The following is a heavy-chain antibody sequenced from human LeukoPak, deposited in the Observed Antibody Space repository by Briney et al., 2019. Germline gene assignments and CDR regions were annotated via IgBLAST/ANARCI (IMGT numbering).Heavy chain of an antibody. V-gene: IGHV1-69*04. D-gene: IGHD6-13*01. CDR1: GGTFSSYA. J-gene: IGHJ4*02. CDR2: IIPILGIA. Sequence: GASVKVSCKASGGTFSSYAISWVRQAPGQGLEWMGRIIPILGIANYAQKFQGRVTITADKSTSTAYMELSSLRSEDTDVYYCAREVAAAGTKEFDYWGQGTLVTVSS. CDR3: AREVAAAGTKEFDY.